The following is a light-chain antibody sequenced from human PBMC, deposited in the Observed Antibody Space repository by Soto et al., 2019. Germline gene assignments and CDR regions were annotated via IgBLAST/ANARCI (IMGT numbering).Light chain of an antibody. CDR1: QSISSW. CDR2: KAS. Sequence: CRASQSISSWLAWYQQNPGKASKLLSYKASTLKRGVPSRFSGCGSWTGFTLTIYSLQLEVLATHYCRHYNSYLESLAQGTKVDI. J-gene: IGKJ1*01. V-gene: IGKV1-5*03. CDR3: RHYNSYLES.